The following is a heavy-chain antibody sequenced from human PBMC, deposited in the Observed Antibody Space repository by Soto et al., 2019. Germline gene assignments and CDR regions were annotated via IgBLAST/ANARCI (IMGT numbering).Heavy chain of an antibody. D-gene: IGHD3-3*01. Sequence: ASVKVSCKASGYTFTSYAMHWVRQAPGQRLEWMGWINAGNGNTKYSQKFQGRVTITRDTSASTAYMELSSLRSEDTAVYYCARVYYDFWSGYYTGYDYWGQGTLVTVS. CDR3: ARVYYDFWSGYYTGYDY. CDR1: GYTFTSYA. J-gene: IGHJ4*02. CDR2: INAGNGNT. V-gene: IGHV1-3*01.